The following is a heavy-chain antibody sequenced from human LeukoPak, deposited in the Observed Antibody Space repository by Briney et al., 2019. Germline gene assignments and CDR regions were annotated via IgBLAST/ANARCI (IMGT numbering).Heavy chain of an antibody. CDR2: IRYDGSNK. V-gene: IGHV3-30*02. D-gene: IGHD2-2*01. Sequence: GGSLRLSCAASGFTFSSYGMHWVRQAPGKGLEWVAFIRYDGSNKYYADSVKGRFTISRDNSKNTLYLQMNSLRAEDTAVYYCARVMGRYCSSTSCYVDYWGQGTLVTVSS. CDR3: ARVMGRYCSSTSCYVDY. CDR1: GFTFSSYG. J-gene: IGHJ4*02.